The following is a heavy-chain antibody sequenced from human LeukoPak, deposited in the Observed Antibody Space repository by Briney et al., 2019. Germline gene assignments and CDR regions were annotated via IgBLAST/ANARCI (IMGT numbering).Heavy chain of an antibody. V-gene: IGHV3-30*19. D-gene: IGHD5-12*01. J-gene: IGHJ5*02. CDR2: ISYDGINK. CDR1: GFIFSNYG. Sequence: GGSLRLSCTTSGFIFSNYGMHWVRQAPGKGLEWVAVISYDGINKYYADSVKGRFTISRDNSKNTLYLQMNSLRTEDTAVYYCAKDEGYSGYDSNWFDPWGQGTRVSVSS. CDR3: AKDEGYSGYDSNWFDP.